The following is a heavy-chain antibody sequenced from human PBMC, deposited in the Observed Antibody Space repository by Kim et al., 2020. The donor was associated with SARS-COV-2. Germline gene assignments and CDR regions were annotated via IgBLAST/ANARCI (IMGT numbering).Heavy chain of an antibody. Sequence: ASVKVSCKASGYTFTSYAMNWVRQAPGQGLEWMGWINTNTGNPTYAQGFTGRFVFSLDTSVSTAYLQISSLKAEDTAVYYCARESFIAATDYYYGMDVWGQGTTVTVSS. CDR1: GYTFTSYA. D-gene: IGHD6-25*01. J-gene: IGHJ6*02. V-gene: IGHV7-4-1*02. CDR3: ARESFIAATDYYYGMDV. CDR2: INTNTGNP.